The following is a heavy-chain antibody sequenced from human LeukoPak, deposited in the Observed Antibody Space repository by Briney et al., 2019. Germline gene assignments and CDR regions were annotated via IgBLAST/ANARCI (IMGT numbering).Heavy chain of an antibody. CDR2: INHSGST. D-gene: IGHD6-13*01. V-gene: IGHV4-34*01. J-gene: IGHJ4*02. CDR1: GGSFSGYY. CDR3: ARGIGAAAGVFDY. Sequence: SETLSLTCAVYGGSFSGYYWSWIRQPPGKGLEWIGEINHSGSTNYNPSLKSRVTISVDTSKNQFSLKLSSVTAADTAVYYCARGIGAAAGVFDYWDQGTLVTVSS.